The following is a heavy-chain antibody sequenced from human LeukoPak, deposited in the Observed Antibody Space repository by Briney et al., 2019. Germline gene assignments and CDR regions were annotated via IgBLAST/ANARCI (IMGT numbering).Heavy chain of an antibody. D-gene: IGHD6-19*01. CDR1: GFTFGSYW. Sequence: GGSLRLSCEASGFTFGSYWMSWVRQAPGKGLEWVANINKGGSEKNYIDSGKGRFIISRDNAENSLYLQMNSLRAEDTAVYYCARGVMYSSTNWGNVIIPENYWGQGTLVTVSS. V-gene: IGHV3-7*01. J-gene: IGHJ4*02. CDR3: ARGVMYSSTNWGNVIIPENY. CDR2: INKGGSEK.